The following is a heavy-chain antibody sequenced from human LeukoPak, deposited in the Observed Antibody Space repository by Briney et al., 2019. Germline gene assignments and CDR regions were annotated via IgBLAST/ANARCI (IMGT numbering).Heavy chain of an antibody. J-gene: IGHJ4*01. D-gene: IGHD2-2*01. CDR1: GGTFSSYA. V-gene: IGHV1-69*13. CDR2: IIPIFGTA. CDR3: ARNPSYCSSTSCYLYY. Sequence: GASVKVSCKASGGTFSSYAISWVRQAPGQGLEWMGGIIPIFGTANYAQKFQGRVTITADESTSTAYMELSSLRSEDTAVYYCARNPSYCSSTSCYLYYWGRETLVTVSS.